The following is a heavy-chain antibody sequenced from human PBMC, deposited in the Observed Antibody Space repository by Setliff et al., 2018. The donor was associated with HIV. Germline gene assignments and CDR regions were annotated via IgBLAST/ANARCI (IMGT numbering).Heavy chain of an antibody. D-gene: IGHD5-18*01. CDR3: ARVCVDTAVRRVLEYYFDS. CDR2: ISRSGTTI. CDR1: GFTFSNYE. Sequence: GGSLRLSCAASGFTFSNYEMNWVRQAPGKGLEWVSYISRSGTTIYYADSVTGRFTISRDNAKNSLYLQMNSLRAEDTAVYYCARVCVDTAVRRVLEYYFDSWGRGTLVTVSS. J-gene: IGHJ4*02. V-gene: IGHV3-48*03.